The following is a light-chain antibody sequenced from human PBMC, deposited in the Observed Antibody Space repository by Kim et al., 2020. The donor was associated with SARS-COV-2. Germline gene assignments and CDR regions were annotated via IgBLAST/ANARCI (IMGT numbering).Light chain of an antibody. V-gene: IGLV3-19*01. J-gene: IGLJ2*01. CDR3: QSRDSGGNVV. CDR1: SLRTYY. Sequence: SSELTQDPAVSVALGQTVTITCQADSLRTYYATWYQQKPRQAPVLVIYGRNNRPSGIPDRFSGSTSGNTASLTISASQAGDEADFYCQSRDSGGNVVFGGGTKLTVL. CDR2: GRN.